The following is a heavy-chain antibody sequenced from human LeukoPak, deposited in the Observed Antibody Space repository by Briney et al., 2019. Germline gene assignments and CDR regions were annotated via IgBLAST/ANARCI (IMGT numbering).Heavy chain of an antibody. Sequence: TSSVTLSLTCRVSGGSLCPYYWRWIREPPGRGLVGIGYVYYSGANNYNLSLKSRVTISLETSKNQFSLRLTSVTAADTAVYYCARRVAVTGIYCFDHWGQGTPVTVSS. CDR3: ARRVAVTGIYCFDH. J-gene: IGHJ4*02. CDR2: VYYSGAN. CDR1: GGSLCPYY. D-gene: IGHD6-19*01. V-gene: IGHV4-59*08.